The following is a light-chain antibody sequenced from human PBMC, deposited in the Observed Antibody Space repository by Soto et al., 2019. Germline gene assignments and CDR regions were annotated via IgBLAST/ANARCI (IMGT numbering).Light chain of an antibody. CDR1: SSDVGDYNY. CDR2: AVN. Sequence: QSVLTQPRSVSGSPGQSVTISCTGTSSDVGDYNYVSWYQQHPGKAPKLLIYAVNMRPSGVPDRFSGSKSGNTASLTISGLKAVDEADYSGCSFAGSYTWVSGGGSQLSVL. V-gene: IGLV2-11*01. CDR3: CSFAGSYTWV. J-gene: IGLJ3*02.